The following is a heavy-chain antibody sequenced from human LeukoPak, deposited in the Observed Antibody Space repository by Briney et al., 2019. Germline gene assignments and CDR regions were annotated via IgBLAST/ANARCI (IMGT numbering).Heavy chain of an antibody. CDR2: IWYDGSNK. CDR1: GFTFSSYG. D-gene: IGHD6-19*01. J-gene: IGHJ4*02. V-gene: IGHV3-33*01. CDR3: ARAPGYSSGPWDY. Sequence: GRSLRLSCAASGFTFSSYGMHWVRQAPGKGLEWVAVIWYDGSNKYYADSVKGRFTISRDNSKNTLYLQMNSLRAEDTAVYYCARAPGYSSGPWDYWGQGTLVTVSS.